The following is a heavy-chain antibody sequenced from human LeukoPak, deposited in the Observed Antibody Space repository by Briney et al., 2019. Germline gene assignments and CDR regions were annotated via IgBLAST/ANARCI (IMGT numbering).Heavy chain of an antibody. CDR2: ISGDGVST. J-gene: IGHJ4*02. Sequence: GGSLRLPCVASGLPIADFAMHWVRQAPGKGLEWVSLISGDGVSTFYADSVKGRFSISRDNSKNSLYLEMNSLRTEDAAMHYCAKESGMFDYWGQGTLVAVSS. CDR3: AKESGMFDY. CDR1: GLPIADFA. V-gene: IGHV3-43*02.